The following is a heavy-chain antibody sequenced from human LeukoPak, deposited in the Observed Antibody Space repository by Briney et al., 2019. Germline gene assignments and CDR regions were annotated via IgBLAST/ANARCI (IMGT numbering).Heavy chain of an antibody. CDR3: ARMSSSSWYYIDY. D-gene: IGHD6-13*01. CDR1: GYSFTSYW. Sequence: GESLRISCKGSGYSFTSYWIGWVRQMPGKGLEWMGIIYPGDSDTRYSPSFQGQVTISADKSISTAYLQWSSLKASDTAMYYCARMSSSSWYYIDYWGQGTLVTVSS. J-gene: IGHJ4*02. CDR2: IYPGDSDT. V-gene: IGHV5-51*01.